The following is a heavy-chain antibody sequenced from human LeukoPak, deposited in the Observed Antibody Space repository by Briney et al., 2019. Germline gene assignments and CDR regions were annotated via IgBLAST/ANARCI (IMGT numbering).Heavy chain of an antibody. J-gene: IGHJ4*01. CDR2: IRQDGGEK. CDR3: ARDGTAAGLYFDL. V-gene: IGHV3-7*01. CDR1: GFTFTDYW. Sequence: GGSLRLSCAASGFTFTDYWMNWVRQAPGKGLEWVASIRQDGGEKYYVDSVKGRFTISGDNTKNSLYLQMSALRAEDTAVYYCARDGTAAGLYFDLWGQGTLVTVSS. D-gene: IGHD6-13*01.